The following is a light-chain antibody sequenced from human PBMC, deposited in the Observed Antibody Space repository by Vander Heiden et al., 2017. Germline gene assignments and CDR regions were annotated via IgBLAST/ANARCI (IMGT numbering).Light chain of an antibody. Sequence: EIVLTQSPATLSSSPGERATLSCRASQSVSNYLAWYQHKPGQAPRLLIYDASNRAAGIPARFSGSGSGTDFTLTISSLEPEDFAVYYCQQRSNWPPEVTFGGGTKVEIK. CDR3: QQRSNWPPEVT. CDR1: QSVSNY. CDR2: DAS. V-gene: IGKV3-11*01. J-gene: IGKJ4*01.